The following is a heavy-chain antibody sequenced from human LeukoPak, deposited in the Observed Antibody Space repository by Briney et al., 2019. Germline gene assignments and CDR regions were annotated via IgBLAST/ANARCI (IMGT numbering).Heavy chain of an antibody. Sequence: GASVKVSCKASGGTFSSYAISWARQAPGQGLEWMGGIIPIFGTANYAQKFQGRVTITADESTSTAYMELSSLRSEDTAVYYCARGSGGGTGAHDIVVVPAAFDYWGQGTLVTVSS. V-gene: IGHV1-69*13. CDR3: ARGSGGGTGAHDIVVVPAAFDY. CDR1: GGTFSSYA. D-gene: IGHD2-2*01. J-gene: IGHJ4*02. CDR2: IIPIFGTA.